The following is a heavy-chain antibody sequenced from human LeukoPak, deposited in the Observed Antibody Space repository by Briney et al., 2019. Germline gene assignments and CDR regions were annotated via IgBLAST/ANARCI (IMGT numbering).Heavy chain of an antibody. V-gene: IGHV5-51*01. Sequence: GESLKISCKGSGYSFTSYWIGWVRPMPGKGLEWMGIIYPGDSDTRYSPSFQGQVTISADKSISTAYLQWRSLKASDTAMYYCARPRAVGGTPYGMEGWGQGTTVTVSS. J-gene: IGHJ6*02. D-gene: IGHD6-19*01. CDR3: ARPRAVGGTPYGMEG. CDR2: IYPGDSDT. CDR1: GYSFTSYW.